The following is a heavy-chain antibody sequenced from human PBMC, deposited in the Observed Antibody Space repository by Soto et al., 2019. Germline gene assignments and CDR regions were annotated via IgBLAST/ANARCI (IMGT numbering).Heavy chain of an antibody. V-gene: IGHV3-53*01. J-gene: IGHJ6*02. CDR2: IYSGGST. D-gene: IGHD2-15*01. CDR1: GFTVSSNY. Sequence: GGSLRLSCAASGFTVSSNYMSWVRQAPGKGLEWVSVIYSGGSTYYADSVKGRFTISRDNSKNTLYLQMNSLRAEDTAVYYCARVRGRVVVADGVDYGMDVWGQGTTVTVSS. CDR3: ARVRGRVVVADGVDYGMDV.